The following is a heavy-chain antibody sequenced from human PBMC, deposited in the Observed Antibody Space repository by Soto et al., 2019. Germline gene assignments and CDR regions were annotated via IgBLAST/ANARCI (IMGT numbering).Heavy chain of an antibody. CDR1: GFSLSTSGMC. CDR3: AWMGRLENSYYYYRMDV. V-gene: IGHV2-70*01. J-gene: IGHJ6*02. CDR2: IDWDDDK. Sequence: SGPTLVNPTQTLTLTCTFSGFSLSTSGMCVSWIRQPPGKALEWLALIDWDDDKYYSTSLKTRLTISKDTSKNQVVLTMTNMDPVDTATYYCAWMGRLENSYYYYRMDVWGQGTTVTVSS.